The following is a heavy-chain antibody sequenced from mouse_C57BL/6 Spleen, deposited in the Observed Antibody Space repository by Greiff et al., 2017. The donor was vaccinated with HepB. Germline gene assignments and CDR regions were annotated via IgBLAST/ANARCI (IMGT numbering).Heavy chain of an antibody. CDR3: ARYNWTGYAMDY. V-gene: IGHV1-7*01. CDR1: GYTFTSYW. Sequence: VQLQESGAELAKPGASVTLSCKASGYTFTSYWMHWVKQRPGQGLEWIGYINPSSGYTKYNQKFKDKDTLTADKSSSTAYMQLSSLTYEDSAGYYCARYNWTGYAMDYWGQGTTVTVSS. CDR2: INPSSGYT. D-gene: IGHD1-3*01. J-gene: IGHJ4*01.